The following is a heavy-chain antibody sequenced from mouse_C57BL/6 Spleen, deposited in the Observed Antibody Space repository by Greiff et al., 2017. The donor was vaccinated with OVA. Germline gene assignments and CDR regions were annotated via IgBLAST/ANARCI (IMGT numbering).Heavy chain of an antibody. Sequence: VQLQQSGPELVKPGASVKISCKASGYTFTDYYMNWVKQSHGKSLEWIGDINPNNGGTSYNQKFKGKATLTVDKSSSTAYMELRSLTSEDSAVYYCARWIYYGYDPHAMDYWGQGTSVTVSS. V-gene: IGHV1-26*01. CDR3: ARWIYYGYDPHAMDY. J-gene: IGHJ4*01. D-gene: IGHD2-2*01. CDR1: GYTFTDYY. CDR2: INPNNGGT.